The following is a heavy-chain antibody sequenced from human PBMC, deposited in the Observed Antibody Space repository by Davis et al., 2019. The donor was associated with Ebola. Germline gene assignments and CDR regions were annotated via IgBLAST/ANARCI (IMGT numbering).Heavy chain of an antibody. CDR2: MFHSGNT. CDR1: GYSISSGYY. V-gene: IGHV4-38-2*02. Sequence: MPSETLSLTCTVSGYSISSGYYWGWIRQPPGKGLECIAYMFHSGNTLYNPSLRSRVTMSVDTSKNQFSLSLSSVTAPDTAVYYCARLGGGFSLVDQWGQGTLVTVSP. J-gene: IGHJ4*02. D-gene: IGHD4-23*01. CDR3: ARLGGGFSLVDQ.